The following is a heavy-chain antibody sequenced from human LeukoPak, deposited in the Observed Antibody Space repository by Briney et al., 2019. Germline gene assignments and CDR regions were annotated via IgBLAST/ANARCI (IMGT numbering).Heavy chain of an antibody. V-gene: IGHV3-9*03. Sequence: GGSLRLSCAAAGFTFDDYALHWFRQAPGKGLEGVSGISWNSGSIGYADSVKGRFTISRDNAKNSLYLQRNSLRAEDMALYYCGKGRYYYDSSGNALDYWGQGTLVTVSS. CDR2: ISWNSGSI. CDR1: GFTFDDYA. D-gene: IGHD3-22*01. CDR3: GKGRYYYDSSGNALDY. J-gene: IGHJ4*02.